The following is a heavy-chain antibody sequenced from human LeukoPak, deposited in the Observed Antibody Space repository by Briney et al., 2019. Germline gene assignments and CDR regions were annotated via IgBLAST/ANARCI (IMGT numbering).Heavy chain of an antibody. CDR3: AREHFSGSYGGSDY. Sequence: SETLSLTCAVYGGSFSGYYWSWIRQPPGKGLEWIGEINHSGSTNYNPSLKSRVTISVDTSKNQFSLKLSSVTAADTAVYYCAREHFSGSYGGSDYWGQGTLVTVSS. V-gene: IGHV4-34*01. CDR1: GGSFSGYY. J-gene: IGHJ4*02. CDR2: INHSGST. D-gene: IGHD1-26*01.